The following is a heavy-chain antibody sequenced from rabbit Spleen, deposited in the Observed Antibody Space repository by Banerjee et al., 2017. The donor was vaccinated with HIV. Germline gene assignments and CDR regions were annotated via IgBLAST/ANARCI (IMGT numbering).Heavy chain of an antibody. V-gene: IGHV1S45*01. Sequence: QEQLVESGGGLVQPEGSLTLTCTASGFSFSNKAVMCWVRQAPGKGLEWIACINGVTGKAVYASWAKGRFTFSKTSSTTVTLQMTSLTAADTATYFCARDRGSGWGDALDPWGPGTLVTVS. J-gene: IGHJ2*01. CDR1: GFSFSNKAV. D-gene: IGHD4-1*01. CDR3: ARDRGSGWGDALDP. CDR2: INGVTGKA.